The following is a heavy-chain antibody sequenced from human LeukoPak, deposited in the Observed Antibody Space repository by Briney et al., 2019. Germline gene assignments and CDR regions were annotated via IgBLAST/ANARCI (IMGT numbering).Heavy chain of an antibody. Sequence: SETLSLTCTVSGGSISSYYWSWIRQPAGKGLEWIGRIYTSGSTNYNPSLKSRVTMSVDTSKNQFSLKLSSVTAADTAVYYCARDRRAPVLLWFGELFGWFDPWAREPWSPSPQ. D-gene: IGHD3-10*01. CDR2: IYTSGST. J-gene: IGHJ5*02. V-gene: IGHV4-4*07. CDR1: GGSISSYY. CDR3: ARDRRAPVLLWFGELFGWFDP.